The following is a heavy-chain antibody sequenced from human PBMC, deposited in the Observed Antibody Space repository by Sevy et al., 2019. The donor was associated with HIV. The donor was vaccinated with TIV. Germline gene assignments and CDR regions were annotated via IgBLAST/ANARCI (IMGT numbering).Heavy chain of an antibody. CDR2: IKQDESEK. D-gene: IGHD3-22*01. CDR3: GRGNSGSFDY. Sequence: GGSLRLSCAASGFSFSSYWMHWVRQAPGKGLEWVANIKQDESEKYYMASVKGRFTISRDNAKNSVYLQMNSLRPEDTAIYYCGRGNSGSFDYWGQGTLVTVSS. V-gene: IGHV3-7*04. CDR1: GFSFSSYW. J-gene: IGHJ4*02.